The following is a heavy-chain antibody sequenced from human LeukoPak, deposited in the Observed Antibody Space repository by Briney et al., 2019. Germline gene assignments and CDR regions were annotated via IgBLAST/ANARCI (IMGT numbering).Heavy chain of an antibody. CDR1: GGTFSSYA. V-gene: IGHV1-69*04. Sequence: SVKVSCKACGGTFSSYAISWVRQAPGQGLEWMGRISPILGIANYAQKFQGRVTITADKSTSTAYMELSSLRSEDTAVYYCARASQGPAAIPLYYYYGMDVWGQGTTVTVSS. D-gene: IGHD2-2*01. J-gene: IGHJ6*02. CDR3: ARASQGPAAIPLYYYYGMDV. CDR2: ISPILGIA.